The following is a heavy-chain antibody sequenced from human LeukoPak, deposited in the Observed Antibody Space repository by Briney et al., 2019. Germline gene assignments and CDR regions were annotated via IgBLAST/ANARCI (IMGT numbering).Heavy chain of an antibody. CDR1: GFTFDDYA. J-gene: IGHJ4*02. V-gene: IGHV3-74*01. Sequence: GGSLRLSCAASGFTFDDYAMHWVRQAPGKGLEWVSRINSDGSSTSYADSVKGRFTISRDNAKNTLYLQMNSLRAEDTAVYYCARDTSWETYDCWGQGTLVAVSS. D-gene: IGHD1-26*01. CDR3: ARDTSWETYDC. CDR2: INSDGSST.